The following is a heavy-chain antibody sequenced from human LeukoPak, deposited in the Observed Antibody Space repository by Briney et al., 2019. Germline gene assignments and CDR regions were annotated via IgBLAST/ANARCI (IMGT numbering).Heavy chain of an antibody. Sequence: GSSVKVSCKASGGTFSSYAISWVRQAPGQGLEWMRRIIPILGIANYAQKFQGRVTITADKSTSTAYMELSSLRSEDTAVYYCAREEVVRGVIRCWFDPWGQGTLVTVSS. CDR3: AREEVVRGVIRCWFDP. CDR1: GGTFSSYA. J-gene: IGHJ5*02. D-gene: IGHD3-10*01. CDR2: IIPILGIA. V-gene: IGHV1-69*04.